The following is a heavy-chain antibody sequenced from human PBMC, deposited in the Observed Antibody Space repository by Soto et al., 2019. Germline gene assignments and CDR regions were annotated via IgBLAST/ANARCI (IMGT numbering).Heavy chain of an antibody. V-gene: IGHV3-30*04. D-gene: IGHD3-3*01. Sequence: GGSLRLSCAASGFTFRSYAIHWVRQAPGKGLEWVAVISRDGTNKYYVDSVKGRFTISRDTSKDTVYLQMNSLRDEDSAMFYCARSRSGSVADSFDFWGQGTLVTVSS. CDR3: ARSRSGSVADSFDF. CDR2: ISRDGTNK. CDR1: GFTFRSYA. J-gene: IGHJ4*02.